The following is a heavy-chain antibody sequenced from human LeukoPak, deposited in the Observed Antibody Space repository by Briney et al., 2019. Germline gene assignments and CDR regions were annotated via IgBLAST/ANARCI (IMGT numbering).Heavy chain of an antibody. V-gene: IGHV3-11*01. CDR1: GFTFSDYY. CDR3: ASTPGEGDYVYPFSDY. J-gene: IGHJ4*02. D-gene: IGHD4-17*01. CDR2: ISSSGSTI. Sequence: GGSLRLSCAASGFTFSDYYMSWIRQAPGKGLEWVSYISSSGSTIYYADSVKGRFTISRDNAKNSLYLQMNSLRAEDTAVYYCASTPGEGDYVYPFSDYWGQGTLVTVSS.